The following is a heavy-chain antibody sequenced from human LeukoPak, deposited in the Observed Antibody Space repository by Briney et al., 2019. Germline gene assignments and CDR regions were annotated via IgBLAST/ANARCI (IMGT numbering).Heavy chain of an antibody. V-gene: IGHV1-18*01. D-gene: IGHD1-26*01. Sequence: ASVKVSCKASGYSFTSNVLDWAYAMSWVRQAPGQGLEWMGWISAYNGNTNYAQKLQGRVTMTTDTSTSTAYMELRSLRSDDTAVYYCARDGGVGADDYWGQGTLVTVSS. CDR3: ARDGGVGADDY. CDR2: ISAYNGNT. CDR1: GYSFTSNVLDWAYA. J-gene: IGHJ4*02.